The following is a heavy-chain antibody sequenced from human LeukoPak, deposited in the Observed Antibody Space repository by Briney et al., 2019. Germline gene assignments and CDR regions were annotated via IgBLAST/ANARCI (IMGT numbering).Heavy chain of an antibody. Sequence: SETLSLTCTVSGVSISSSNSYWGWIRQPPGKGLEWIGSIYYSGNTYYNASLKSQVSISIDTSKNQFSLRLTSVTAADTVVYYCARQTGSGLFILPGGQGTLVTVSS. CDR1: GVSISSSNSY. D-gene: IGHD3/OR15-3a*01. CDR2: IYYSGNT. J-gene: IGHJ4*02. CDR3: ARQTGSGLFILP. V-gene: IGHV4-39*01.